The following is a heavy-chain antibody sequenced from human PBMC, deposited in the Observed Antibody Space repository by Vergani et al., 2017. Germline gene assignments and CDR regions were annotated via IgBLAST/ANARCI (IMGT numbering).Heavy chain of an antibody. Sequence: EVQLLESGGGLVQPGGSLRLSCAASGFTFSSYAMSWVRQAPGKGLEWVSAISGSGGSTYYADSVKGRFTISRDNSKNTLYLQMNSRRAEDTAVYYCAKDSYDFWSGYYTNYFDYWGQGTLVTVSS. D-gene: IGHD3-3*01. CDR1: GFTFSSYA. V-gene: IGHV3-23*01. CDR3: AKDSYDFWSGYYTNYFDY. J-gene: IGHJ4*02. CDR2: ISGSGGST.